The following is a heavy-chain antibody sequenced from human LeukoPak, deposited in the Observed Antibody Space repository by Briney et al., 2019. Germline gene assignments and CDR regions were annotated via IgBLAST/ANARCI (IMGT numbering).Heavy chain of an antibody. J-gene: IGHJ4*02. V-gene: IGHV3-11*01. CDR2: ISSSGSTI. Sequence: GGSLRLSCAASGFTFSDYYMSWIRQAPGKGLEWVSYISSSGSTIYYADSVKGRFSISRDNAKNSLYLQMNSLRAEDTAVYYCARSRFWIVPAAYYFDYWGQGTLVTVSS. D-gene: IGHD2-2*01. CDR1: GFTFSDYY. CDR3: ARSRFWIVPAAYYFDY.